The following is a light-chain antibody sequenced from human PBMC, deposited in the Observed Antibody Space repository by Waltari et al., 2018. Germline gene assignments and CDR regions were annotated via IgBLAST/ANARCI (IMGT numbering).Light chain of an antibody. CDR3: LLLFDFSSWV. CDR1: TGAVTGGHY. J-gene: IGLJ3*02. CDR2: ETT. Sequence: QAVVTQEPSLTVSPGGTVTLTCASSTGAVTGGHYPYWLQQKPGQAPTTLIYETTKKHSWTPARFSGSLLGDKAALTLSGAQPEDEADYYCLLLFDFSSWVFGGGTKLTVL. V-gene: IGLV7-46*01.